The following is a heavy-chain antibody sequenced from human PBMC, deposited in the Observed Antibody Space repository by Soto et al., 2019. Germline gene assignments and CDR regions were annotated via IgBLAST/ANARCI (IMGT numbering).Heavy chain of an antibody. V-gene: IGHV4-4*02. Sequence: QVQLKQSGPGLVRPSGTLSLTCAVSGTSISSTFWWAWVRQSPGKGLEWIGAIYHTGITKYNPSLKSRVSMSVDKSNNQFSLELRSLTAADTAVYYCATVPPRILVVFAEFPTWGQGALVTVSA. CDR3: ATVPPRILVVFAEFPT. J-gene: IGHJ4*02. CDR2: IYHTGIT. CDR1: GTSISSTFW. D-gene: IGHD2-21*01.